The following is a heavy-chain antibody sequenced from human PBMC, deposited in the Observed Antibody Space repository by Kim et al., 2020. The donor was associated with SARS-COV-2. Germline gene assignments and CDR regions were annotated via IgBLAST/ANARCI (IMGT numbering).Heavy chain of an antibody. D-gene: IGHD6-13*01. CDR3: ARGRVGAAAGYGLDY. CDR1: GGSFSGYY. CDR2: INHSGST. V-gene: IGHV4-34*01. J-gene: IGHJ4*02. Sequence: SETLSLTCAVYGGSFSGYYWSWIRQPPGKGLEWIGEINHSGSTNYNPSLKSRVTISVDTSKNQFSLKLSSVTAADTAVYYCARGRVGAAAGYGLDYWGQGTLVTVSS.